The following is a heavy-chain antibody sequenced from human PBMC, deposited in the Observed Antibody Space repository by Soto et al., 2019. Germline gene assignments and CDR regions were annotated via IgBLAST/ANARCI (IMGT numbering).Heavy chain of an antibody. Sequence: EVQLLESGGGLVQPGGSLRLSCAASGFTFSSYAMSWVRQAPGKGLEWVSAISGSGGSTYYADSVKGRFTISRDNSKNTVYLLMDSVKAEDRAVYCCAKVRDYCSVGSCYSDWYFDLWGRGTLVNVFS. CDR2: ISGSGGST. V-gene: IGHV3-23*01. CDR3: AKVRDYCSVGSCYSDWYFDL. CDR1: GFTFSSYA. D-gene: IGHD2-15*01. J-gene: IGHJ2*01.